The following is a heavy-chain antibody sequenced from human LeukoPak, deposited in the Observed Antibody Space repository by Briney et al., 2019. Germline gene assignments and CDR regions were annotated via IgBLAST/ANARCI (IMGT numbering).Heavy chain of an antibody. Sequence: GGSLRLSCAASGFTASSNYMSWVRQAPGKGLEWISIIYSRDNTDYADSVKGRFIISRDNSKNTVYLQTNSLRADDTAVYYCARDRAYGDYAAWGQGTLVTVSS. V-gene: IGHV3-53*01. CDR2: IYSRDNT. CDR1: GFTASSNY. J-gene: IGHJ5*02. D-gene: IGHD4-17*01. CDR3: ARDRAYGDYAA.